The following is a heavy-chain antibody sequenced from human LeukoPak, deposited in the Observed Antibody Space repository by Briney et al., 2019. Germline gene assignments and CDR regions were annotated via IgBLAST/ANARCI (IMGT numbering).Heavy chain of an antibody. CDR2: IWYDGSNK. V-gene: IGHV3-33*01. CDR1: GFTFSSYG. D-gene: IGHD4-17*01. J-gene: IGHJ5*02. CDR3: ARDHFPTVTTFRFDP. Sequence: QPGGSLRLSCAASGFTFSSYGMHWVRQAPGKGLEWVAVIWYDGSNKYYADSVKGRFTISRDNSKNTLYLQMNSLRAEDTAVYYCARDHFPTVTTFRFDPWGQGTLVTVSS.